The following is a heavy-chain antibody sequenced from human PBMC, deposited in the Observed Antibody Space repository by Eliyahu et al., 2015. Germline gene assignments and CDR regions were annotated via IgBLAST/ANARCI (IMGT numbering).Heavy chain of an antibody. Sequence: EVQLVESGGGLVQPGGSRKLSCAASGFTFXSXWMHWVRQAPGKGLVWVSRVYXDASTTTYADSVKGRFTISRDNAKNTLYLQMNSLRAEDTTVYYCAREYSSSSGRVYDYWGQGTLVTVSS. CDR3: AREYSSSSGRVYDY. CDR2: VYXDASTT. V-gene: IGHV3-74*01. D-gene: IGHD6-6*01. J-gene: IGHJ4*02. CDR1: GFTFXSXW.